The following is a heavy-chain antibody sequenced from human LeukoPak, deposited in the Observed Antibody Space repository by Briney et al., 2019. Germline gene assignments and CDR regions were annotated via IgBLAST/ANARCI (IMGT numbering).Heavy chain of an antibody. J-gene: IGHJ4*02. CDR1: GYTFTSYG. V-gene: IGHV1-18*01. D-gene: IGHD3-10*01. CDR3: ARDRATMVRGVVDY. CDR2: ISVYNGNT. Sequence: GASVKVSCKASGYTFTSYGISWVRQAPGQGLEWMGWISVYNGNTKYAQELQGRVTMTTDTSTNTAYMELRSLRSDDTAVYYCARDRATMVRGVVDYWGQGTLVTVSS.